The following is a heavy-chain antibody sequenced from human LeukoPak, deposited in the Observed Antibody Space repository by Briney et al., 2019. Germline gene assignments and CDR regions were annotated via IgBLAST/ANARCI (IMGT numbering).Heavy chain of an antibody. CDR3: ARLGSGYYPFDY. J-gene: IGHJ4*02. V-gene: IGHV5-51*01. CDR2: VHPGDSAA. CDR1: GFDFTNDW. D-gene: IGHD3-22*01. Sequence: GESLKISCMGSGFDFTNDWIAWVRQMPGRGLECMGFVHPGDSAAIYSPSFQGQVTFSADKSISTAYLQWTSLKASDTAMYYCARLGSGYYPFDYWGQGTLVTVSS.